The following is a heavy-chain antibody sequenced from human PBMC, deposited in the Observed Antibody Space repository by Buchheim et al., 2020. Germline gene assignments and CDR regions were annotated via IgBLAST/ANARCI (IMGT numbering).Heavy chain of an antibody. CDR2: IIPVFGTT. J-gene: IGHJ5*01. CDR3: ARVEDWGHRWFDS. CDR1: GGTFGRSA. D-gene: IGHD3-16*01. V-gene: IGHV1-69*06. Sequence: QVQLVQSGADVKKPGSSVKVSCKASGGTFGRSAINWVRQAPGQGLEWMGGIIPVFGTTNFAQKFQGRVTITADKSTSTAYMELSSLTSEDTAVYYGARVEDWGHRWFDSWGQGTL.